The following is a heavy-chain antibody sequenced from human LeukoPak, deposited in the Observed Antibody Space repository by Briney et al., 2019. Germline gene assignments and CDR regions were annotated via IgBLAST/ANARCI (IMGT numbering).Heavy chain of an antibody. Sequence: GGSLRLSCAASGFTFTTYGMNWVRQAPGKGLEWISYISSSSSAIQYADSVKGRFTISRDNDKNSLYLQMNSLRAEDTAVYYCTRDSGRRRGFFNIDYWGQGTLVTVSS. CDR3: TRDSGRRRGFFNIDY. V-gene: IGHV3-48*01. D-gene: IGHD3-10*01. CDR1: GFTFTTYG. CDR2: ISSSSSAI. J-gene: IGHJ4*02.